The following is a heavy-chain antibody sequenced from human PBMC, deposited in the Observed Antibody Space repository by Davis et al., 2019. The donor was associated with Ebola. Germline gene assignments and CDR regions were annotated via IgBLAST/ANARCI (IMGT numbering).Heavy chain of an antibody. CDR2: VNPATGAT. CDR1: GYTFASYG. J-gene: IGHJ2*01. V-gene: IGHV1-2*04. Sequence: ASVKVSCKTYGYTFASYGINWVRQAPGQGLEWMGWVNPATGATYYAQKFQGWVTMTRDTSITALYLEMSRLKSDDTAVYYCVKGTLGGGNWFFDHWGRGTLVTVSS. D-gene: IGHD1-26*01. CDR3: VKGTLGGGNWFFDH.